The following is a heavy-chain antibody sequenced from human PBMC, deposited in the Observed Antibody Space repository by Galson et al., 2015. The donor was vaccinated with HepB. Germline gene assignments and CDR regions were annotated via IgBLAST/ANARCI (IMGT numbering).Heavy chain of an antibody. J-gene: IGHJ6*03. V-gene: IGHV3-53*01. Sequence: SLRLSCAASGFTVSSNYMSWVRQAPGKGLEWVSVIYSGGSTYYADSVKGRFTISRDNSKNTLYLQMNSLRAEDTAVYYCARSTVTTSALPSYYYYYMDVWGKGTTVTVSS. CDR2: IYSGGST. D-gene: IGHD4-17*01. CDR3: ARSTVTTSALPSYYYYYMDV. CDR1: GFTVSSNY.